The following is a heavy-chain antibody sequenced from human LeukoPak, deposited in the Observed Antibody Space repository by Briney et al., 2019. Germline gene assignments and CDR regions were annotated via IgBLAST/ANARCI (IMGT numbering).Heavy chain of an antibody. CDR3: ASKKEEWGGFDY. D-gene: IGHD3-3*01. J-gene: IGHJ4*02. CDR1: AYRFTTYW. CDR2: IYPGDSDT. Sequence: GESLKISCKGSAYRFTTYWIGCVRQMPRKGLEWMGIIYPGDSDTTYSPSFKGQVTISADKSIGTAYLQWSSLKASDTAMYYCASKKEEWGGFDYWGQGTLVTVSS. V-gene: IGHV5-51*01.